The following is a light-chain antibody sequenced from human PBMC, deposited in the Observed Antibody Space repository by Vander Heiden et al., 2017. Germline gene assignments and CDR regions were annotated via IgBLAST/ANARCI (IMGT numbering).Light chain of an antibody. J-gene: IGKJ2*01. CDR3: QQDGSSHMYT. V-gene: IGKV3-20*01. Sequence: EIVLTQSPGTLSLSPGERATLSCRASQSVSSSYLAWYQQKPGQAPRLLIYGASSRATGIPDRFSGSGSGTDFALTISRLEPEDFAVYYWQQDGSSHMYTFGQGTKLEIK. CDR1: QSVSSSY. CDR2: GAS.